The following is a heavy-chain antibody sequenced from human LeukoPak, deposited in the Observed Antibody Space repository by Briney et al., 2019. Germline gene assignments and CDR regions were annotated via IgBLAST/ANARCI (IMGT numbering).Heavy chain of an antibody. V-gene: IGHV3-74*01. D-gene: IGHD6-19*01. J-gene: IGHJ4*02. Sequence: GGSLRLSCAASGLTFNSYWMHWVRQDPGKGLEWVSRINSDGSSTTYADSVKGRLTISRDNAKNTLYLQMNSLRAEDTAVYYCARNDRYSTGWFNWGQGTLVTVSS. CDR1: GLTFNSYW. CDR3: ARNDRYSTGWFN. CDR2: INSDGSST.